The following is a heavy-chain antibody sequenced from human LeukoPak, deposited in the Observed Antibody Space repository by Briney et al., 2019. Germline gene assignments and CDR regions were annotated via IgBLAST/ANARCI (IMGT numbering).Heavy chain of an antibody. Sequence: PSETLSLTCAVYGGSFSGYYWSWIRQPPGKGLEWIGEINHSGSTNYYPSLKSRVTISVDTSKNQFSLKLSSVTAADTAVYYCARDSDYGGNLDYWGQGTLVTVSS. CDR3: ARDSDYGGNLDY. CDR1: GGSFSGYY. D-gene: IGHD4-23*01. V-gene: IGHV4-34*01. CDR2: INHSGST. J-gene: IGHJ4*02.